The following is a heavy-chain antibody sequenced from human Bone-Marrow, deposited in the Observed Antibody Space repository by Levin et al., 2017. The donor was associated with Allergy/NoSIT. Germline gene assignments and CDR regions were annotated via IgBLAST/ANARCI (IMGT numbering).Heavy chain of an antibody. CDR2: IYHTGTT. J-gene: IGHJ5*02. CDR1: GASISSNNW. V-gene: IGHV4-4*02. CDR3: TSSMTWENCRGTFCRNWFDP. Sequence: SETLSLTCDVSGASISSNNWWTWVRQPPGKGLAWVGEIYHTGTTNYNPSLKSRVTISQDKSKNQFSLSLSSVTAADTAVYYCTSSMTWENCRGTFCRNWFDPWGQGTLVTVFS. D-gene: IGHD2/OR15-2a*01.